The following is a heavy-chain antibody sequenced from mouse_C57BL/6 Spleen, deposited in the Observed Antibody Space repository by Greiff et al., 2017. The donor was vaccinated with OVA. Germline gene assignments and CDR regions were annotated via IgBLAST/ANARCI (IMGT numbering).Heavy chain of an antibody. J-gene: IGHJ4*01. CDR1: GFSFNTYA. V-gene: IGHV10-1*01. D-gene: IGHD2-4*01. CDR2: IRSKSNNYAT. Sequence: EVKLVESGGGLVQPKGSLKLSCAASGFSFNTYAMNWVRQAPGKGLEWVARIRSKSNNYATYYADSVKDRFTISRDDSESMLYLQMNNLKTEDTAMYYCFIYYDYDDGYYYAMDYWGQGTSVTVSS. CDR3: FIYYDYDDGYYYAMDY.